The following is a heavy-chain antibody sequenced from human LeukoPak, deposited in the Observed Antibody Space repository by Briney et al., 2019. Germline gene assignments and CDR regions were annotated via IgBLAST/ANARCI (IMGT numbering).Heavy chain of an antibody. V-gene: IGHV3-13*01. D-gene: IGHD5-18*01. CDR1: GFTFSSYD. CDR3: ARDKNSYGLDY. CDR2: IGTAGDT. J-gene: IGHJ4*02. Sequence: GGSLRLSCAASGFTFSSYDMHWVRHATGKGLEWVSAIGTAGDTYYPGSVKGRFTISRENAKNSLYLQMSSLRAGDTAVYYCARDKNSYGLDYWGQGTLVTVSS.